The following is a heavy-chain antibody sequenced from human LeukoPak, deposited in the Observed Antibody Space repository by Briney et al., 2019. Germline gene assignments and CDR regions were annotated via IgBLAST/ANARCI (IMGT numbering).Heavy chain of an antibody. Sequence: PSETLSLTCTVSGGSISSGGYYWSWIRQHPGKGLEWIGYSYYTGSTYHNPSLKSRVTISVDTSKNQFSLKLSSVTAADTSVYYCAREGDDYNNPRWRQGTLVTVSS. CDR3: AREGDDYNNPR. J-gene: IGHJ4*02. V-gene: IGHV4-31*03. CDR2: SYYTGST. D-gene: IGHD4-11*01. CDR1: GGSISSGGYY.